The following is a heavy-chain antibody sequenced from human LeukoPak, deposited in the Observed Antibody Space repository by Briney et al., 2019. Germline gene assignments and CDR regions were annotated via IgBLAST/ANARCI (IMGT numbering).Heavy chain of an antibody. CDR1: GYTFTGYY. Sequence: GASVKVSCTASGYTFTGYYMHWVRQAPGQGLEWMGWINPNRGGTNYAQKFQGRVTMTRATTISTAYMELSRPRSDDTAVYCFARGMSEISGYLDAFDIWGQGTTVTVSS. CDR2: INPNRGGT. D-gene: IGHD3-22*01. V-gene: IGHV1-2*02. J-gene: IGHJ3*02. CDR3: ARGMSEISGYLDAFDI.